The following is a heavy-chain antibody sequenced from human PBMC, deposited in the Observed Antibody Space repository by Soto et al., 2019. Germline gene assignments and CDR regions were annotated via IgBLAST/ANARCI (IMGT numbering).Heavy chain of an antibody. CDR3: AKDLSNYYYYYGMDV. CDR2: ISWDGGST. Sequence: GGSLRRSCATSGFTLDDYTMHWVRQAPGKGLEWVSLISWDGGSTYYADSVKGRFTISRDNSKNSLYLQMNSLRTEDTALYYCAKDLSNYYYYYGMDVWGQGTTVTVSS. J-gene: IGHJ6*02. CDR1: GFTLDDYT. V-gene: IGHV3-43*01.